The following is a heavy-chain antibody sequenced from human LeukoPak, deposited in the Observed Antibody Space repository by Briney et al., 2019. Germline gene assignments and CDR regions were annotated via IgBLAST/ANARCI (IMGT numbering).Heavy chain of an antibody. D-gene: IGHD4-11*01. CDR3: ARENDYTPWNYYYYMDV. CDR2: INHSGST. V-gene: IGHV4-34*01. Sequence: SETLSLTCAVYGGSFSGYYWSWIRQPPGKGLEWIGEINHSGSTNYNPSLKSRVTISVDTSKNQFSLKLSSVTAADTAVCYCARENDYTPWNYYYYMDVWGKGTTVTVSS. CDR1: GGSFSGYY. J-gene: IGHJ6*03.